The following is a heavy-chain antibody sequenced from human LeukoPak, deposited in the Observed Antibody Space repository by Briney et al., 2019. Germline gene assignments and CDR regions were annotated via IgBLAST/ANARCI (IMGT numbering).Heavy chain of an antibody. D-gene: IGHD6-6*01. CDR2: ISWNSGSI. J-gene: IGHJ4*02. V-gene: IGHV3-9*03. CDR3: AKDKGSSIAALTMYFDY. Sequence: GGSLRLSCAASGFTFSSYAMSWVRQAPGKGLEWVSGISWNSGSIGYADSVKGRSTISRDNAKNSLYLQMNSLRAEDMALYYCAKDKGSSIAALTMYFDYWGQGTLVTVSS. CDR1: GFTFSSYA.